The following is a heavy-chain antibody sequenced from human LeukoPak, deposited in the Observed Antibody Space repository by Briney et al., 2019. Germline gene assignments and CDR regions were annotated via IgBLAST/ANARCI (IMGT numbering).Heavy chain of an antibody. V-gene: IGHV3-66*01. J-gene: IGHJ4*02. CDR1: GFTFSSYG. CDR2: IYSSGST. Sequence: PGGSLRLSCAASGFTFSSYGMSWVRQAPGKGLEWVSVIYSSGSTYYADSVKGRFTISRDNSKNTLYLQMNSLRAEDTAVYYCARGAFDWGQGTLVTVSS. CDR3: ARGAFD. D-gene: IGHD3-3*02.